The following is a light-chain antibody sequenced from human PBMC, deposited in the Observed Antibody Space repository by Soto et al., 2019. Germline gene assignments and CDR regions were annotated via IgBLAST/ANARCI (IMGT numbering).Light chain of an antibody. CDR3: KQYAIYPYP. CDR1: QSISSS. V-gene: IGKV1-5*01. CDR2: AAS. J-gene: IGKJ2*01. Sequence: IQMTQSPSTVSASVGDRVTITCRASQSISSSLAWYQQIPGKAPKVVNGAASSLDRGVQLRFSGIGYGTEFTLTVSCMQPADFATSSCKQYAIYPYPFVQGT.